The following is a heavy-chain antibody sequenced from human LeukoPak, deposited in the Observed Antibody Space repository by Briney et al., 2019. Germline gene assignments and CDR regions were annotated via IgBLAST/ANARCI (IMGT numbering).Heavy chain of an antibody. J-gene: IGHJ4*02. CDR2: INPNSGGT. CDR3: APGGAIDY. V-gene: IGHV1-2*02. CDR1: GYAFTDYR. D-gene: IGHD3-10*01. Sequence: ASVKVSCKASGYAFTDYRMHWVRQAPGQGLEWMGWINPNSGGTKYAQKFQGRVTMTRDTSISTAYMELSRLRSDDTAMYYCAPGGAIDYWGQGTLVTVSS.